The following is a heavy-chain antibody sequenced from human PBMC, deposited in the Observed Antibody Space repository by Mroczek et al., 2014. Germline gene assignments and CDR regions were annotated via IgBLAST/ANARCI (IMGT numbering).Heavy chain of an antibody. V-gene: IGHV4-34*01. CDR3: ARFQSPLLRYFDWLLKDGAFDI. CDR2: INHSGST. J-gene: IGHJ3*02. Sequence: ESGAGLLKPSETLSLTCAVYGGSFSGYYWSWIRQPPGKGLEWIGEINHSGSTNYNPSLKSRVTISVDTSKNQFSLKLSSVTAADTAVYYCARFQSPLLRYFDWLLKDGAFDIWGQGTMVTVSS. CDR1: GGSFSGYY. D-gene: IGHD3-9*01.